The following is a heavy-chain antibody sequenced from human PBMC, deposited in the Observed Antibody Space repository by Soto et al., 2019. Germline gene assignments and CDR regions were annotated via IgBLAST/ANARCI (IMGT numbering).Heavy chain of an antibody. Sequence: TFSDYYMSWIRQAPGKGLEWVSYISSSGSTIYYADSVKGPFTISRDNAKNSLYLQMNSLRAEDTAVYYCARDSRDPYALDYWGQGTLVTVSS. D-gene: IGHD4-17*01. CDR3: ARDSRDPYALDY. J-gene: IGHJ4*02. V-gene: IGHV3-11*01. CDR1: TFSDYY. CDR2: ISSSGSTI.